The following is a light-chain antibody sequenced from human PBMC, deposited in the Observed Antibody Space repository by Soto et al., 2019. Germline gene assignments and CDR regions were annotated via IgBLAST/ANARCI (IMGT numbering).Light chain of an antibody. Sequence: IVMTQSPLSLPVTPGEPASISCMSRPNLMHSNGYNYLDWYLQKPGQSPQLLIYLGSNRASGVPDRFSGSGSGTDFILRISRVEAEDVGVYYCMQTLQTPTFGQGTKV. J-gene: IGKJ1*01. V-gene: IGKV2-28*01. CDR3: MQTLQTPT. CDR1: PNLMHSNGYNY. CDR2: LGS.